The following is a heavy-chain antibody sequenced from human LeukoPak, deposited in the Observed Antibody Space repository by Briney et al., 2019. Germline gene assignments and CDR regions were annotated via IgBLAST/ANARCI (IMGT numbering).Heavy chain of an antibody. V-gene: IGHV7-4-1*02. CDR2: INTNTGNP. D-gene: IGHD3-10*01. CDR1: GYTFTSYA. CDR3: AREDYGSGSPGWFDP. J-gene: IGHJ5*02. Sequence: ASVKVSCKASGYTFTSYAMNWVRQAPGQGLEWMGWINTNTGNPTYAQGFTGRFVFSLDTSVSTAYLQISSLKAEDTAVYYCAREDYGSGSPGWFDPWGQGTLVTVSS.